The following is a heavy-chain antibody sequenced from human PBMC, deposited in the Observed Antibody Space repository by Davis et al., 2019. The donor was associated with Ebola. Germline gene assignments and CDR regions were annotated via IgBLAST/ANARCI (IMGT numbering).Heavy chain of an antibody. J-gene: IGHJ4*02. D-gene: IGHD5-18*01. CDR2: INHSGST. Sequence: MPSDLLSSPFPLLGSSSSGYSWSWSSQPPGKGLEWIGAINHSGSTNYNPSLKSRVTISVDTSKSQFSLKLSSVTAADTAMYCCAREEGIQLWLTVDYWGQGTLVTVSS. CDR1: GSSSSGYS. CDR3: AREEGIQLWLTVDY. V-gene: IGHV4-34*01.